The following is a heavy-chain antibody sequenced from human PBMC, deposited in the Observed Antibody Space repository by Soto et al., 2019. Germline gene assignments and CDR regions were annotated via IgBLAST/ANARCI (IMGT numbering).Heavy chain of an antibody. CDR3: ARESITGTFLSFDY. CDR1: GFTFSSYS. CDR2: ISSSSSYI. Sequence: GGSLRLSCAASGFTFSSYSMNWVRQAPGKGLEWVSSISSSSSYIYYADSVKGRFTISRDNAKNSLYLQMNSLRAEDTAVYYCARESITGTFLSFDYWGQGTLGTVSS. V-gene: IGHV3-21*01. D-gene: IGHD1-20*01. J-gene: IGHJ4*02.